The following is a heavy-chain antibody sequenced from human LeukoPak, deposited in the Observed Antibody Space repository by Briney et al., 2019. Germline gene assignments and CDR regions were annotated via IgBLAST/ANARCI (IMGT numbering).Heavy chain of an antibody. Sequence: GGSLRLSCAASGFTFSSYGMHWVRQAPGKGLEWVAVIWYDGSNKYYADSVKGRFTISRDNSKNTLYLQMNSLRAEDTAVYYCARDPTTRVYYYYGMDVWGQGTTVTVSS. CDR3: ARDPTTRVYYYYGMDV. CDR2: IWYDGSNK. CDR1: GFTFSSYG. J-gene: IGHJ6*02. V-gene: IGHV3-33*01. D-gene: IGHD1-26*01.